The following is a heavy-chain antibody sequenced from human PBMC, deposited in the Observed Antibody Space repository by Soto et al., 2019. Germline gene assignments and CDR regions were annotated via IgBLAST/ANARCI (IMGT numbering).Heavy chain of an antibody. D-gene: IGHD1-7*01. J-gene: IGHJ4*02. CDR2: ISGNSGFA. CDR1: GFTFSNYA. CDR3: AKNQERELPRGIDF. V-gene: IGHV3-23*01. Sequence: GGSLRLSCAASGFTFSNYAMNWVRQAPGKGLEWVSGISGNSGFAYYTDSVKGRFTISRDNSKNTLFLQMNALRDEDTALYYCAKNQERELPRGIDFWGQGTLVTVSS.